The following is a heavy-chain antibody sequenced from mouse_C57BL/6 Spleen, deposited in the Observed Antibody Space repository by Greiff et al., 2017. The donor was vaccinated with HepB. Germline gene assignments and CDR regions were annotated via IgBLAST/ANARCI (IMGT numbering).Heavy chain of an antibody. CDR3: ARGGNYYGSPYYFDY. CDR2: IDPSDSYT. Sequence: QVQLQQPGAELVMPGASVKLSCKASGYTFTSYWMHWVKQRPGQGLEWIGEIDPSDSYTNYNQKFKGKSTLTVDKSSSTAYMQLSSLTSEYSAVYYCARGGNYYGSPYYFDYWGQGTTLTVSS. D-gene: IGHD1-1*01. CDR1: GYTFTSYW. J-gene: IGHJ2*01. V-gene: IGHV1-69*01.